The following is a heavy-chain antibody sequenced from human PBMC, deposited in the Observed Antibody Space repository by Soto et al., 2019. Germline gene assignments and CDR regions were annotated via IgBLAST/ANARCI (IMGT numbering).Heavy chain of an antibody. CDR2: IWYDGSNK. D-gene: IGHD1-26*01. CDR3: ARDWERYYMDV. CDR1: GFTFSSYG. J-gene: IGHJ6*03. V-gene: IGHV3-33*01. Sequence: GGSLRLSCAASGFTFSSYGMHWVRQAPGKGLEWVAVIWYDGSNKYYADSVKGRFTISRDNSKNTLYLQMNSLRAEDTAVYYRARDWERYYMDVWGKGTTVTVSS.